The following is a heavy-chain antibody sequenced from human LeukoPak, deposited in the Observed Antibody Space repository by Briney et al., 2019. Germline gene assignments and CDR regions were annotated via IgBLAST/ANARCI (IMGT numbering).Heavy chain of an antibody. J-gene: IGHJ5*02. CDR2: ISGSGGST. CDR3: AKCVMEGDWFDP. V-gene: IGHV3-23*01. D-gene: IGHD2-8*01. Sequence: GGSLRLSCAASGFTFSSYAMSWVRQAPEKGLEWVSAISGSGGSTYYADSVKGRFTISRDNSKNTLYLQMNSLRAEDTAVYYCAKCVMEGDWFDPWGQGTLVTVSS. CDR1: GFTFSSYA.